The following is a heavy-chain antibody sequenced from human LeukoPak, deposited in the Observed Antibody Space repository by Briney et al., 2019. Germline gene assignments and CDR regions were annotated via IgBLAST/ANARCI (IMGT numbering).Heavy chain of an antibody. J-gene: IGHJ2*01. CDR2: IIPMFGIT. CDR1: GDIFSSSA. D-gene: IGHD5/OR15-5a*01. CDR3: ARDVYDDYVSGWYFDL. Sequence: SVKVSCKASGDIFSSSAITWVRQAPGQGLEWLGGIIPMFGITTYAQNFQGRVNITADESTSTAYMQLSSLTSEDTGIYFCARDVYDDYVSGWYFDLWGRGTLVTVSS. V-gene: IGHV1-69*13.